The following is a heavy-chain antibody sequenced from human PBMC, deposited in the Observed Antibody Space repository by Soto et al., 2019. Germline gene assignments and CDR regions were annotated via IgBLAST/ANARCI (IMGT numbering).Heavy chain of an antibody. J-gene: IGHJ4*02. V-gene: IGHV3-66*01. CDR1: GFTVSSNY. Sequence: EVQLVESGGGLVQPGGSLRLSCAASGFTVSSNYMSWVRQAPGKGLEWVSVIYSGGSTYYADSVKGRFTISRDNSKNTLFLQMDSLRDEDTAVYYCVAQGDYDFWSGRGYWGQGTLVTVSS. CDR3: VAQGDYDFWSGRGY. CDR2: IYSGGST. D-gene: IGHD3-3*01.